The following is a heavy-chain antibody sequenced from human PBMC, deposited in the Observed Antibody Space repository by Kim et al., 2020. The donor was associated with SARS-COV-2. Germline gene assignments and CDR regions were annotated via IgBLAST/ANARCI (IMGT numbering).Heavy chain of an antibody. J-gene: IGHJ3*02. V-gene: IGHV5-51*01. CDR3: AQSTGASGSWVPDAFDI. D-gene: IGHD1-26*01. Sequence: GESLKISCKGSGYSFTSYWIGWVRQMPGKGLEWMGIIYPGDSDTRYSPSFQGQVTISADKSISTAYLQWSSLKASDTAMYYCAQSTGASGSWVPDAFDIWGQGTMVTVSS. CDR1: GYSFTSYW. CDR2: IYPGDSDT.